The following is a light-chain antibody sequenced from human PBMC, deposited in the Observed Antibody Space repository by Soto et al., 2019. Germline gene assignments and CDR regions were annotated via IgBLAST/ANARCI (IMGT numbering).Light chain of an antibody. J-gene: IGLJ2*01. CDR3: CSYSGSSISVV. V-gene: IGLV2-23*01. CDR1: RSDVGSYNL. CDR2: EGS. Sequence: QSALTQPTSVSSSPGQSITISCTGTRSDVGSYNLVSWYQHPPDKAPKLMIYEGSKRHSGVSNRFSGSKSGNTAYLTISGIQADDEADYYCCSYSGSSISVVFGGGTKLTVL.